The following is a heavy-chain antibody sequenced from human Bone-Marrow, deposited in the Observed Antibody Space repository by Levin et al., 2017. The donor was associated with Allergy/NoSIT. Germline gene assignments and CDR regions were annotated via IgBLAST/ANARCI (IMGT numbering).Heavy chain of an antibody. Sequence: SVKVSCKASGGIFNSFAINWVRQARGQGLEWMGAITPMFNSINYAQKFQGRLTITADDSTTTAYMDLSSLTFEDTAVYYCAKGRATGMEDDWFDSWGQGTPVTVSS. CDR3: AKGRATGMEDDWFDS. CDR1: GGIFNSFA. CDR2: ITPMFNSI. D-gene: IGHD4-17*01. V-gene: IGHV1-69*13. J-gene: IGHJ5*01.